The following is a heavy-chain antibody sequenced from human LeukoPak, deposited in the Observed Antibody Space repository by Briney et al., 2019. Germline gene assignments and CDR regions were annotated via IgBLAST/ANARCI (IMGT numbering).Heavy chain of an antibody. V-gene: IGHV4-59*01. D-gene: IGHD1-1*01. CDR2: IYYSGST. J-gene: IGHJ2*01. CDR3: ARENEPARDFDL. Sequence: PGGSLRLSCAASGFTFSSYAMSWIRQPPGKGLEWIGYIYYSGSTNYNPSLKSRVTISVDTSKNQFSLKLTSVTAADTAMYYCARENEPARDFDLWGRGTLVTVSS. CDR1: GFTFSSYA.